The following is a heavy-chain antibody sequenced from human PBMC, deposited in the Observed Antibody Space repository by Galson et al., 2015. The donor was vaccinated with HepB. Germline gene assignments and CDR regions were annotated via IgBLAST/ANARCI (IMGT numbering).Heavy chain of an antibody. D-gene: IGHD1-1*01. Sequence: SLRLSCAASGFTFSSYAMSWVRQAPGKGLEWVSAISGSGGSTYYADSVKGRFTISRDNSKNTLYLQMSSLRAEDTAVYYCVKDQLERSATSFDYWGQGTLVTVSS. CDR2: ISGSGGST. CDR3: VKDQLERSATSFDY. J-gene: IGHJ4*02. V-gene: IGHV3-23*01. CDR1: GFTFSSYA.